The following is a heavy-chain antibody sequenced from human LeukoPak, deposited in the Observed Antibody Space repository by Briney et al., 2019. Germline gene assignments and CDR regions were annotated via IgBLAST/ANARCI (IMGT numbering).Heavy chain of an antibody. CDR3: ARASGYSYGTFDY. CDR2: IYHSGST. J-gene: IGHJ4*02. CDR1: GGSISSSNW. V-gene: IGHV4-4*02. Sequence: SGTLSLTCAVSGGSISSSNWWSWVRQPPGKGLEWIGEIYHSGSTNYNPSLKSRVTISVDTSKNQFSLKLSSVTAADTAVYYCARASGYSYGTFDYWGQGTLVTVSS. D-gene: IGHD5-18*01.